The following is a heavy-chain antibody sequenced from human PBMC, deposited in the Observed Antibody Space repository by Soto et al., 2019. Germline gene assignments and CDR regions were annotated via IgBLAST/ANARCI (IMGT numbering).Heavy chain of an antibody. J-gene: IGHJ4*02. D-gene: IGHD3-16*01. V-gene: IGHV3-74*03. CDR3: VRDLRGNNMLRGY. CDR2: INADGTYA. CDR1: GFTFSHDW. Sequence: EVLLVESGGALVEPGGSLRLSCVASGFTFSHDWMHWVRQAPGKGLVWVSRINADGTYATYADSVQGRFTISRDNTKNTLFLEMNSRRVKEKAVYYCVRDLRGNNMLRGYWGQGSLVTVSS.